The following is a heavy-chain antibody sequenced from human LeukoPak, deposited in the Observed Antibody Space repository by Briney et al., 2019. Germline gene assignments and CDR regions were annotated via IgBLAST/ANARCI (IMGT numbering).Heavy chain of an antibody. CDR2: ISSSGSTI. CDR1: GFTFSSYE. J-gene: IGHJ4*02. V-gene: IGHV3-48*03. CDR3: ARTSITGYSSSWYLNKRRRGHYFDY. D-gene: IGHD6-13*01. Sequence: PGGSLRLSCAVSGFTFSSYEMNWVRQAPGKGLEWVSYISSSGSTIYYADSVKGRFTISRDNAKNSLYLQMNSLRAEDTAVYYCARTSITGYSSSWYLNKRRRGHYFDYWGQGTLVTVSS.